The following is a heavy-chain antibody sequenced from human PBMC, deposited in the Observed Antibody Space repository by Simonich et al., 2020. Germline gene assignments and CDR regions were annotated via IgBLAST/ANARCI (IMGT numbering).Heavy chain of an antibody. CDR3: AKRSGVSITGTFDY. V-gene: IGHV3-23*01. J-gene: IGHJ4*02. CDR2: ISCSGGST. Sequence: EVQLLESGGGLVQPGGSLRLSCAASGFTFSSYAMSWVRRAPGKGREWVSAISCSGGSTYYADSVKGRFTISRDNSKNTLYLQMNSLRAEDTAVYYCAKRSGVSITGTFDYWGQGTLVTVSS. CDR1: GFTFSSYA. D-gene: IGHD1-7*01.